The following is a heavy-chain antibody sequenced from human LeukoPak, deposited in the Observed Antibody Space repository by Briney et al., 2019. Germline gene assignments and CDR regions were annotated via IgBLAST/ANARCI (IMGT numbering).Heavy chain of an antibody. CDR3: AKGGGGWYYLDY. CDR2: IESDGTKD. V-gene: IGHV3-30*02. D-gene: IGHD6-19*01. CDR1: ALRFSRYD. J-gene: IGHJ4*02. Sequence: PRGALRLSCAASALRFSRYDIHWVRQAPGKGLECVTFIESDGTKDDYADSVKGRFTISRDNSKNTVYVQMNTLRDEDTAVYYCAKGGGGWYYLDYWGQGTVVTVSS.